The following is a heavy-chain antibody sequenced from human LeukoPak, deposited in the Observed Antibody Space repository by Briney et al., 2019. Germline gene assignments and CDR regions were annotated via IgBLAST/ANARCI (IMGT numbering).Heavy chain of an antibody. CDR3: ARHGGLNQLLSWFDP. D-gene: IGHD2-2*01. J-gene: IGHJ5*02. CDR1: GGSISSSSYY. CDR2: IYYSGST. Sequence: SETLSLTCTVSGGSISSSSYYWGWIRQPSGKGLEWIGSIYYSGSTYYNPSLKSRVTISVDTSKNQFSLKLSSVTAADTAVYYCARHGGLNQLLSWFDPWGQGTLVTVSS. V-gene: IGHV4-39*01.